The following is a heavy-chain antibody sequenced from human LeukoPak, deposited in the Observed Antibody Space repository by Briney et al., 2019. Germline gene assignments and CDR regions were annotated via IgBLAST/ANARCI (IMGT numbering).Heavy chain of an antibody. Sequence: ASVKVSCKVSGYTFTSYGISWVRQAPGQGLEWMGWISAYNGNTNYAQKLQGRVTMTTDTSTSTAYMELRSLRSDDTAVYYCARLRGYRYYYYYMDVWGKGTTVTVSS. V-gene: IGHV1-18*01. CDR1: GYTFTSYG. D-gene: IGHD5-18*01. CDR2: ISAYNGNT. CDR3: ARLRGYRYYYYYMDV. J-gene: IGHJ6*03.